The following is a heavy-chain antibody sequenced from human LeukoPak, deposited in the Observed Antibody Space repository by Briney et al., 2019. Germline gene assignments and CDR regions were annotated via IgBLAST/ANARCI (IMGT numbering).Heavy chain of an antibody. CDR1: GRSSYISSYY. J-gene: IGHJ4*02. D-gene: IGHD1-26*01. V-gene: IGHV4-4*07. CDR3: ARESGSYSPFDY. CDR2: IYTSEST. Sequence: SETVSLPCSVSGRSSYISSYYWSWIRQPAGKGLEWIGRIYTSESTNYNPSLKSRVTMSVDTSKNQFSLKLSSVTAADTAVYYCARESGSYSPFDYWRQGTGVTVSS.